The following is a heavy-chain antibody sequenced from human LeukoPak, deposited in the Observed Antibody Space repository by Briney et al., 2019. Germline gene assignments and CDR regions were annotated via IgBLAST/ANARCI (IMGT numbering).Heavy chain of an antibody. J-gene: IGHJ4*02. CDR1: GYSISSGYY. D-gene: IGHD5-24*01. CDR3: ARGGRWLQFRNYFDY. CDR2: IYHSGST. Sequence: SETLSLTCTVSGYSISSGYYWGWIRQPPGKGLEWIGSIYHSGSTYYNPSLKSRVTISVDTSKSQFSLKLSSVTAADTAVYYCARGGRWLQFRNYFDYWGQGTLVTVSS. V-gene: IGHV4-38-2*02.